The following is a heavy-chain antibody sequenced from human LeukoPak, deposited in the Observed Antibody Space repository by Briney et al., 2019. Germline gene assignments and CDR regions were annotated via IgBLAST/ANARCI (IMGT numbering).Heavy chain of an antibody. CDR1: GFTFSDYY. CDR3: ARETIPAYDSSGYFDY. V-gene: IGHV3-11*04. J-gene: IGHJ4*02. CDR2: ISSSGSTI. D-gene: IGHD3-22*01. Sequence: PGGSLRLSCAASGFTFSDYYMSWIRQAPGKGLEWVSYISSSGSTIYYADSVKGRFTISRDNAKNSLYLQMNSLRAEDTAVYYCARETIPAYDSSGYFDYWGQGTLVTVSS.